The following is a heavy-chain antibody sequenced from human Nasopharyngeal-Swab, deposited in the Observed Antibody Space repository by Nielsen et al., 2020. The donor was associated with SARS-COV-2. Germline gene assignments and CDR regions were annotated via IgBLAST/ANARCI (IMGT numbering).Heavy chain of an antibody. J-gene: IGHJ4*02. CDR3: ARALPDTYCGGDCYYN. CDR1: GFTFSSYS. CDR2: ISSSSSYI. D-gene: IGHD2-21*02. Sequence: GGSLRLSCAASGFTFSSYSMNWVRQAPGKGLEWVSSISSSSSYIYYADSVKGRFTTSRDNAKNSLYLQMNSLRAEDTAVYYCARALPDTYCGGDCYYNWGQGTLVTVSS. V-gene: IGHV3-21*01.